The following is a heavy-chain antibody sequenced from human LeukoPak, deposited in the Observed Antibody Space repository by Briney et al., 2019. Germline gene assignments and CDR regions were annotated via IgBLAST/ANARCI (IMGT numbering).Heavy chain of an antibody. V-gene: IGHV3-21*01. CDR3: ARDQAGGAAGTHDY. CDR1: GFAFSSCA. CDR2: ISSGSSYT. Sequence: GGSLRLSCAASGFAFSSCAMTWVRQAPGKGLEWVSSISSGSSYTHYADSVKGRFTISRDNAKNSLYLQMNSLRVEDTAVYYCARDQAGGAAGTHDYWGQGTLVIVSS. J-gene: IGHJ4*02. D-gene: IGHD6-25*01.